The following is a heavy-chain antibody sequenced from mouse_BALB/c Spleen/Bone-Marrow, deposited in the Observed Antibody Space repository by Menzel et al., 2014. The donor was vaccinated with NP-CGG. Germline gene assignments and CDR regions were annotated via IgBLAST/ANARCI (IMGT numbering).Heavy chain of an antibody. CDR3: ARRRDYDYFDY. V-gene: IGHV5-6*01. J-gene: IGHJ2*01. CDR2: ISSGGSYT. D-gene: IGHD2-4*01. Sequence: VQVVESGGDLVKPGGSLKLSCAASGFTFXSYGMSWVRQIPDKRLEWVATISSGGSYTFYPDSVKGRFTISRDNAKNTLNLQMTSLKSEDTAMYYCARRRDYDYFDYWGQGTTLTVSS. CDR1: GFTFXSYG.